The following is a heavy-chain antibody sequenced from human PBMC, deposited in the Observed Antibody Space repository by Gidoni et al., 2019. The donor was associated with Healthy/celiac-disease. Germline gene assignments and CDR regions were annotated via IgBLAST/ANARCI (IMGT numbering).Heavy chain of an antibody. Sequence: QVQLQASGPGLVKPSQTQSLTFTVSRGSILWVGYSWSWIRQHPGKGLEWIGYVYYSGSTYYNPALKSRVTISVDTSKNQFSLKLSSVTAADTAVYYCARGCGYDDIPYYYGRDVWGQGTTVTVSS. CDR3: ARGCGYDDIPYYYGRDV. CDR2: VYYSGST. CDR1: RGSILWVGYS. V-gene: IGHV4-31*03. D-gene: IGHD3-9*01. J-gene: IGHJ6*02.